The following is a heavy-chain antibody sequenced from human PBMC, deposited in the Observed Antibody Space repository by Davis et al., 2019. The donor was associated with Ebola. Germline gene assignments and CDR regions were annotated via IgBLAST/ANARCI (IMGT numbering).Heavy chain of an antibody. CDR3: AREGAEQAFDI. J-gene: IGHJ3*02. Sequence: GGSLRLSCAASGFTFSSYAMHWVRQAPGKGLEWVAVISYDGSNKYYADSVKGRFTVSRDNSKDTLHLQMNSLRPEDTAVYYCAREGAEQAFDIWGQGTMVTVSS. V-gene: IGHV3-30*04. CDR2: ISYDGSNK. D-gene: IGHD1-26*01. CDR1: GFTFSSYA.